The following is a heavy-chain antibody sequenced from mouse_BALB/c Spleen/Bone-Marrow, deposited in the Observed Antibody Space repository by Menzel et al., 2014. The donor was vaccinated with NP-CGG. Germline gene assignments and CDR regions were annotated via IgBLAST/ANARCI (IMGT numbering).Heavy chain of an antibody. V-gene: IGHV1S41*01. CDR1: GYTFTSYW. D-gene: IGHD2-1*01. CDR2: IAPGSGST. Sequence: DLVKPGASAKLSCKASGYTFTSYWINWIKQRPGQGLERIGRIAPGSGSTYYNEMFKGKATLTVDTSSSTAYIQLSSLSSEDSAVYFCARFPIYYGNYGAMDYWGQGTSVTVSS. J-gene: IGHJ4*01. CDR3: ARFPIYYGNYGAMDY.